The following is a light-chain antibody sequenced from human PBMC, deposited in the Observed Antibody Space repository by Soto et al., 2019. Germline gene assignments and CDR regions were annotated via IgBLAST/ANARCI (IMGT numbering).Light chain of an antibody. Sequence: QSVLTQPASVSGSPGQSITISCTGASSDVGNCNCVSWYQQHPGKAPKLMIYEVSNRPSGVSDRFSGSKAGNTASLTISGLPAEDEADYYCSSFTTSSTWVFGGGTKLTVL. V-gene: IGLV2-14*01. CDR1: SSDVGNCNC. J-gene: IGLJ3*02. CDR2: EVS. CDR3: SSFTTSSTWV.